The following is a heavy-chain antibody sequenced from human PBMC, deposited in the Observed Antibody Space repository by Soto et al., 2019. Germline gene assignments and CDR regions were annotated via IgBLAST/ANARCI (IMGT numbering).Heavy chain of an antibody. Sequence: QVQLQESGPGLVKPSETLSLTCSVSGDSIGTYYWSWVRQPPGKGLEWLGFVHYSGSTQYNPSLKGRVTMSMDTSKNQLPLKLRSVTAADTAVYYCARESEGGNVHDWFDPWGQGILVTVSS. D-gene: IGHD1-1*01. CDR2: VHYSGST. J-gene: IGHJ5*02. CDR3: ARESEGGNVHDWFDP. V-gene: IGHV4-59*01. CDR1: GDSIGTYY.